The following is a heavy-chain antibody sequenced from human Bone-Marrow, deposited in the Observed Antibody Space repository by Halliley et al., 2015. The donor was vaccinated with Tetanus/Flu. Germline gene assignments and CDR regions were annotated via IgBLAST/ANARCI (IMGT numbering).Heavy chain of an antibody. Sequence: WVAGIVYDGTKLYYADSVMGRFTITRDNAKNTVYLQMNSLGREDTALYYCAREFAGSSSAYWGQGTSVAVAS. CDR2: IVYDGTKL. CDR3: AREFAGSSSAY. V-gene: IGHV3-30*03. D-gene: IGHD6-6*01. J-gene: IGHJ4*02.